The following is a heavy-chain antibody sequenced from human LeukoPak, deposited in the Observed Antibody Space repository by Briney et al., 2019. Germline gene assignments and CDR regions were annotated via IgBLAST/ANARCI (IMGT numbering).Heavy chain of an antibody. V-gene: IGHV7-4-1*02. CDR1: GYTFTGHA. Sequence: GASVKVSCKASGYTFTGHAMNWVRQAPGQGPEWMGYINTKTGNPTYAQGFTGRFVFSLDTSVSTAYLQISSLKPEDTGVYYCAEGGWVAVTGMDSWGQGTLVTVSS. CDR2: INTKTGNP. J-gene: IGHJ4*02. CDR3: AEGGWVAVTGMDS. D-gene: IGHD6-19*01.